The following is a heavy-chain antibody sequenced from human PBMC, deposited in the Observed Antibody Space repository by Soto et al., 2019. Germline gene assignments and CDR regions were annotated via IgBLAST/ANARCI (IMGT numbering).Heavy chain of an antibody. V-gene: IGHV3-23*01. J-gene: IGHJ4*02. CDR2: ISGSGGST. CDR1: GFTFSSYA. D-gene: IGHD3-10*01. CDR3: AKDLKYYGSGSYSFDY. Sequence: GGSLRLSCAASGFTFSSYAMSWVRQAPGKGLEWVSAISGSGGSTYYADSVKGRVTISRDKAENTRYVQMNSLRAGDTAVSYCAKDLKYYGSGSYSFDYWGQGTLVTVSS.